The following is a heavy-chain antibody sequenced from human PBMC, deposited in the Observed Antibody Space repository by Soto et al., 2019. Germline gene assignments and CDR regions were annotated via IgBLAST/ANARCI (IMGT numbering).Heavy chain of an antibody. CDR1: GLTPGTNG. D-gene: IGHD4-17*01. V-gene: IGHV3-23*01. J-gene: IGHJ4*02. CDR2: ISGSGGST. Sequence: EVQVLESGGGLAQPGGSLRLSGLISGLTPGTNGLTWVRRAPGRGLEWFSTISGSGGSTPYAESVQGRFTVSRDTFGNTVFLQMNSLRAEDTAVYYCAKDPTPRDYLFIHYFDDWGQGSLVTVSS. CDR3: AKDPTPRDYLFIHYFDD.